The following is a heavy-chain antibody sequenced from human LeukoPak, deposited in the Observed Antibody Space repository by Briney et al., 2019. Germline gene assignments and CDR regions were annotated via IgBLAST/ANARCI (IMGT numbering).Heavy chain of an antibody. J-gene: IGHJ4*02. CDR1: GFTFSSYG. CDR2: IWYDGSNK. CDR3: AKASRWLQLPHYFDY. D-gene: IGHD5-24*01. V-gene: IGHV3-33*06. Sequence: PGGSLRLSCAASGFTFSSYGMHWVRQAPGKGLEWVAVIWYDGSNKYYAGSVKGRFTISRDNSKNTLYLQMNSLRAEDTAVYYCAKASRWLQLPHYFDYWGQGTLVTVSS.